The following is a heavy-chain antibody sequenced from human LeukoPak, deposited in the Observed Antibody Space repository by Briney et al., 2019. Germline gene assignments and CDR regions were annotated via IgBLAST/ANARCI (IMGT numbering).Heavy chain of an antibody. CDR3: ARLRIDATWFDA. D-gene: IGHD2-15*01. Sequence: SETLSLTCTVSNGSMTSDSYYWAWVRRPPLKGLDSSGTIFYSGKTYYSASLKIRVTVSLDTSNQNFSLRLSCVTSADTALFYCARLRIDATWFDAWGQGDLVPVSS. V-gene: IGHV4-39*02. CDR2: IFYSGKT. CDR1: NGSMTSDSYY. J-gene: IGHJ5*02.